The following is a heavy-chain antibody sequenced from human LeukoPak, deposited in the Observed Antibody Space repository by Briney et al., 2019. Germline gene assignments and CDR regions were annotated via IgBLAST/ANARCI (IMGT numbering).Heavy chain of an antibody. J-gene: IGHJ3*02. V-gene: IGHV3-74*01. Sequence: GGSLRLSCEAPEFTFSTYWMHWVRQVPGKGLVWVARINTDGSRTSYADSVKGRFTISRDSAKNSLYLQMNSLRAEDTAVYYCARASSSWYSFWYAFDIWGQGTMVTVSS. CDR3: ARASSSWYSFWYAFDI. CDR1: EFTFSTYW. CDR2: INTDGSRT. D-gene: IGHD6-13*01.